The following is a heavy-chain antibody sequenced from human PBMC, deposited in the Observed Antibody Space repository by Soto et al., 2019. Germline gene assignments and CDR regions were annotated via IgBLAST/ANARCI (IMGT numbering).Heavy chain of an antibody. CDR3: ARGWRQQLDDYYYYGMDV. Sequence: QVQLQQSGPGLVKPSQTLSLTCAISGDSVSSNSAAWNWIRQSPSRGLEWLGRTYYRSKWYNDYAVSVKSRITSNPDTSKNQFSPQLNSVTPEDTAVYYCARGWRQQLDDYYYYGMDVWGQGTTVTVSS. CDR1: GDSVSSNSAA. V-gene: IGHV6-1*01. D-gene: IGHD6-13*01. CDR2: TYYRSKWYN. J-gene: IGHJ6*02.